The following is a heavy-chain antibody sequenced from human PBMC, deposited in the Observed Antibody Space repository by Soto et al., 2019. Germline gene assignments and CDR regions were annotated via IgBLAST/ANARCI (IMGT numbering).Heavy chain of an antibody. CDR1: GGSVSVYY. CDR3: ARRHQLERENDAFDI. V-gene: IGHV4-59*02. Sequence: SETLSLTCTISGGSVSVYYWSWIRQSTGQGLEWIGYIYASGSPYYNPSLRSRVTISVDTSKNQFSLKLSSVTAADTAVYYCARRHQLERENDAFDIWGQGTMVTVSS. D-gene: IGHD1-1*01. CDR2: IYASGSP. J-gene: IGHJ3*02.